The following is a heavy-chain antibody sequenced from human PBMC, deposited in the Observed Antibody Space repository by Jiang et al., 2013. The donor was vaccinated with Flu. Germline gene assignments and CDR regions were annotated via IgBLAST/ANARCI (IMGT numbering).Heavy chain of an antibody. CDR2: ITPIFGTP. CDR1: GGTFSSSA. CDR3: ARGPDSTTYYYFY. Sequence: GAEVKKPGSSVKVSCKASGGTFSSSAVSWVRQAPGQGLEWMGGITPIFGTPNYAQKFQGRVTITADKSTSTAYMDLSSLTSEDTAVYYCARGPDSTTYYYFYWGQGTLVTVSS. D-gene: IGHD2/OR15-2a*01. J-gene: IGHJ4*02. V-gene: IGHV1-69*06.